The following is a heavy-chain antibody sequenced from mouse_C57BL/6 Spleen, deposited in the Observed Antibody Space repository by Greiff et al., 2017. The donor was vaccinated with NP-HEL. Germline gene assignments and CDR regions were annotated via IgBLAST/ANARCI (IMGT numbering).Heavy chain of an antibody. CDR1: GYTFTDYN. D-gene: IGHD3-1*01. Sequence: DVQLQESGPELVKPGASVKMSCKASGYTFTDYNMHWVKQSHGKSLEWIGYINPNNGGTSYNQKFKGKATLTVNKSSSTAYMELRSLTSEDSAVYYCARSGIYWYFDVWGTGTTVTVSS. CDR2: INPNNGGT. V-gene: IGHV1-22*01. J-gene: IGHJ1*03. CDR3: ARSGIYWYFDV.